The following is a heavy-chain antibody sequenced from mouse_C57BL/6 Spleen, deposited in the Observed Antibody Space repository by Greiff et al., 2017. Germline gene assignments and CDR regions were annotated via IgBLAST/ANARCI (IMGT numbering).Heavy chain of an antibody. CDR1: GYTFTSYW. D-gene: IGHD1-1*01. CDR2: IDPSDSYT. V-gene: IGHV1-69*01. J-gene: IGHJ1*03. CDR3: AISGTTVVSDCDFDV. Sequence: QVQLQQPGAELVMPGASVKLSCKASGYTFTSYWMHWVKQRPGQGLEWIGEIDPSDSYTNYNQKFKGKSTLTVYKSSSTAYMQRRSLTSVYFAVYYGAISGTTVVSDCDFDVWGTGTTVTVAS.